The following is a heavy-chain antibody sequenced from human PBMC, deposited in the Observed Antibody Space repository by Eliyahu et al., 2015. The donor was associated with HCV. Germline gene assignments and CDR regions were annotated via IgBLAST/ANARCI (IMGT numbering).Heavy chain of an antibody. J-gene: IGHJ4*02. CDR3: ARLRSEGAGWYFDY. CDR1: GGSTSTNY. Sequence: QVQLQESGPGLVKPAETVSLTCTVSGGSTSTNYWTWIRQPAGKRLEYIGRVHSSGSIDYNPPLQSRLTLSLDTSKSQFSLKLNSVTAADTAVYYCARLRSEGAGWYFDYWGQGTLVTVSS. D-gene: IGHD6-19*01. CDR2: VHSSGSI. V-gene: IGHV4-4*07.